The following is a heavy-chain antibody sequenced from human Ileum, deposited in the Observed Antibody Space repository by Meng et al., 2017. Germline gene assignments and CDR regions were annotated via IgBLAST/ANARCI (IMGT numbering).Heavy chain of an antibody. Sequence: HVPVQESGPGLVEPSGTLSLTCAVSGRSISSSDWWSWVRQPPGKGLEWLAEMNLGGSPNYNPSLKSRVTMSVDKSNDHLSLQLTSVTAADTAVYYCAHIFDSWGQGTLVTVSS. CDR2: MNLGGSP. CDR3: AHIFDS. CDR1: GRSISSSDW. J-gene: IGHJ4*02. V-gene: IGHV4-4*02.